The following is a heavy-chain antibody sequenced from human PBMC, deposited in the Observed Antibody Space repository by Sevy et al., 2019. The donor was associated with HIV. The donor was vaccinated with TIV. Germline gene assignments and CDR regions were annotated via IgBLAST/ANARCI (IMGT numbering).Heavy chain of an antibody. CDR1: GFTFSTFA. V-gene: IGHV3-23*01. Sequence: GGSLRLSCAGSGFTFSTFAMSWVRQAPGKGLEWVSAISATGSSTFYSDSVKGQFTTSRDNSKNTLYLQMNSLRADDTAVYYCAKDWGTTAISDYWGQGTLVTVSS. D-gene: IGHD3-16*01. CDR3: AKDWGTTAISDY. J-gene: IGHJ4*02. CDR2: ISATGSST.